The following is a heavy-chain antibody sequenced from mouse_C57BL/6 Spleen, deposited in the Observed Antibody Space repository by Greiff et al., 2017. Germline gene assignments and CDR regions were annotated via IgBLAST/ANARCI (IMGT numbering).Heavy chain of an antibody. D-gene: IGHD1-1*01. CDR2: IYPGSGST. V-gene: IGHV1-55*01. CDR3: ARPLLTTEYYFDY. J-gene: IGHJ2*01. CDR1: GYTFTSYW. Sequence: VQLQQPGAELVKPGATVKMSCKASGYTFTSYWITWVKQRPGQGLEWIGDIYPGSGSTNYNEKFKSKATLTVDTSSSTAYMQLSSLTSEDSAVYYCARPLLTTEYYFDYWGQGTTLTVSS.